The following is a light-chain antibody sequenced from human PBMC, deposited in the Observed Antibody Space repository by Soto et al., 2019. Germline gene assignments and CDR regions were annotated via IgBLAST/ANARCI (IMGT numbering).Light chain of an antibody. CDR1: SSNIGSGYD. CDR2: ANT. J-gene: IGLJ2*01. Sequence: QSVLTQPPSVSGAPGQRVTISCTGSSSNIGSGYDVHWYRQLPGTAPKRLIYANTFRPSGVADRFSGSKSGTSASLAITGLQAEDEADYYCQSYDSSLSGYVFGGGTKLTVL. CDR3: QSYDSSLSGYV. V-gene: IGLV1-40*01.